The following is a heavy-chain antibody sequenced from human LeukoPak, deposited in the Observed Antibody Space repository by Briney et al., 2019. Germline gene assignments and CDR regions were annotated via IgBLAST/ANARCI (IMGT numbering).Heavy chain of an antibody. Sequence: GGSLRLSCAASGLTFSSYAMHWLRQAPGKALEYVSAISRSGDSTYYANSVRGRFTISRDNSKNTLYLQMGSLRAEDTAVYYCASSYGSNKNPFEYWGQGTLVTVSS. CDR2: ISRSGDST. J-gene: IGHJ4*02. CDR1: GLTFSSYA. D-gene: IGHD4-23*01. V-gene: IGHV3-64*01. CDR3: ASSYGSNKNPFEY.